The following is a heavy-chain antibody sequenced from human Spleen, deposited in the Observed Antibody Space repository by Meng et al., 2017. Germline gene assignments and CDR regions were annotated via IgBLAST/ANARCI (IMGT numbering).Heavy chain of an antibody. CDR3: ARVRHGMDV. Sequence: ETLSLTCAASGFSVTSNYMRWVRQAPGKGLEWVSTIYPNNSTYYEESVKGRFTIPRDSSKNTMFLQMNSLRTEDTAVYYCARVRHGMDVWGQGTMVTVSS. CDR2: IYPNNST. J-gene: IGHJ6*02. CDR1: GFSVTSNY. V-gene: IGHV3-66*02.